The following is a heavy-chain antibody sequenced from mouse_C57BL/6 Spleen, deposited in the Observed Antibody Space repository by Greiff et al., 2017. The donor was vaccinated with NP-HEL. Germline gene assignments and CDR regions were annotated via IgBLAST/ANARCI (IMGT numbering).Heavy chain of an antibody. V-gene: IGHV1-82*01. D-gene: IGHD2-2*01. CDR1: GYAFSSSW. CDR2: IYPGDGDT. CDR3: ATHYGYDVNWFAY. Sequence: VQLQQSGPELVKPGASVKISCKASGYAFSSSWMNWVKQRPGKGLEWIGRIYPGDGDTNYNGKFKGKATLTADKSSSTAYMQLSSLTSEDSAVYCCATHYGYDVNWFAYWGQGTLVTVSA. J-gene: IGHJ3*01.